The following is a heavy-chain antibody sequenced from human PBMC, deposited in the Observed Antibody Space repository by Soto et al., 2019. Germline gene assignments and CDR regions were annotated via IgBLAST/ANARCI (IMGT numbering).Heavy chain of an antibody. CDR2: ITDNGGST. CDR3: AKAVNGAARGGMDV. Sequence: EVQLVESGGGLVQPGGSLRLSCAASGFTFRNNVMNWVRQAPGRGLEWVSAITDNGGSTYYADSVKGRCTISRDNSKNTLYLQMNSLRAEDTAVYYCAKAVNGAARGGMDVWGQGTTVTVSS. CDR1: GFTFRNNV. J-gene: IGHJ6*02. V-gene: IGHV3-23*04. D-gene: IGHD2-8*01.